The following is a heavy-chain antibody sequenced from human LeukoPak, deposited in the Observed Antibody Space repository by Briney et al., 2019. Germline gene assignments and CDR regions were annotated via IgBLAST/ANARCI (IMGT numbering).Heavy chain of an antibody. D-gene: IGHD5-18*01. Sequence: GGSLRLSCAASGFTFDDYAMHWARQAPGKGLEWVSVIYSGGTTYYADSVKGRFTISRDNSKNTLYLQMNSLRAEDTAVYYCARGRGYSQSNWVDPWGQGTMVTVSA. CDR1: GFTFDDYA. V-gene: IGHV3-53*01. CDR3: ARGRGYSQSNWVDP. J-gene: IGHJ5*02. CDR2: IYSGGTT.